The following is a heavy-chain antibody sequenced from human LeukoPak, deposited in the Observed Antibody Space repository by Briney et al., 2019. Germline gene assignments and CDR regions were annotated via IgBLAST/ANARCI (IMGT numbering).Heavy chain of an antibody. CDR3: AKDGGLDKYGYNPLDN. V-gene: IGHV3-9*01. Sequence: QPGRSLRLSCAASGFTFEDYAMHWVRQVPGKGLDWVSGISWNRGIIEYADSVKGRFTISRDNAKNSLYLQMNSLRVEDTALYYCAKDGGLDKYGYNPLDNWGQGTLVTVSS. CDR1: GFTFEDYA. CDR2: ISWNRGII. D-gene: IGHD5-24*01. J-gene: IGHJ4*02.